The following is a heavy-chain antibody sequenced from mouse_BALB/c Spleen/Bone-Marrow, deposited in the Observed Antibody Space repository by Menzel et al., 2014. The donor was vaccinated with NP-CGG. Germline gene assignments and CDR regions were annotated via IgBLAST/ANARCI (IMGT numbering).Heavy chain of an antibody. CDR3: ARSGSSYGYFDY. D-gene: IGHD1-1*01. CDR2: ISSGSSTV. V-gene: IGHV5-17*02. CDR1: GFTFSSFG. Sequence: EVKLVESGGGLVQPGGSRKLSCAASGFTFSSFGMHWVCQAPEKGLEWVAYISSGSSTVYYADKVMGRFTISRDNPKNTLFLQMTSLRSEDTAMYYCARSGSSYGYFDYWGQGTTLTVSS. J-gene: IGHJ2*01.